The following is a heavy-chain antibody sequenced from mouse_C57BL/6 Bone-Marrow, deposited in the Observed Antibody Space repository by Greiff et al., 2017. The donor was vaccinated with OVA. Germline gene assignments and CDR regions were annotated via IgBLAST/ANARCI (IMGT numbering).Heavy chain of an antibody. Sequence: QVQLQQPGAELVKPGASVKMSCKASGYTFTSYWITWVKQRPGQGLEWIGEIYPGSGSTNYNEKFKSKATLTVDTSSSTAYMQLSSLTSEDSAVYYCARNYYGSSYGFAYWGQGTLVTVSA. J-gene: IGHJ3*01. CDR3: ARNYYGSSYGFAY. V-gene: IGHV1-55*01. D-gene: IGHD1-1*01. CDR1: GYTFTSYW. CDR2: IYPGSGST.